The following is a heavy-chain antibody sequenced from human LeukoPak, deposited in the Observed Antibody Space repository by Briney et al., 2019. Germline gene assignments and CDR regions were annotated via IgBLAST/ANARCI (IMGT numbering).Heavy chain of an antibody. D-gene: IGHD4-17*01. Sequence: GGSLRLSCAASGFTFSSYAMHWVRQAPGKGLEWVAVISYDGSNKYYADSVKGRFTISRDNSKNTLYLQMNSLRAEDTAVYYCARDRSLMTTIEFYYYGMDVWGQGTTVTVSS. J-gene: IGHJ6*02. CDR3: ARDRSLMTTIEFYYYGMDV. CDR2: ISYDGSNK. CDR1: GFTFSSYA. V-gene: IGHV3-30-3*01.